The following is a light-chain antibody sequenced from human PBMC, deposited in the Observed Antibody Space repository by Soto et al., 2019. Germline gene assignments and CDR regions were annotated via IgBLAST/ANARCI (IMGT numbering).Light chain of an antibody. Sequence: EKLMSQSPATLSVSPGERVTLSCRASQNIHNHMSWFLQKPGQTPRLLIYDASNRATGIPARFSGSGSGTDFTLTISSLEPEDFAVYYCQQRSNWPSLTFGGGTKVDIK. CDR3: QQRSNWPSLT. CDR1: QNIHNH. V-gene: IGKV3-11*01. CDR2: DAS. J-gene: IGKJ4*01.